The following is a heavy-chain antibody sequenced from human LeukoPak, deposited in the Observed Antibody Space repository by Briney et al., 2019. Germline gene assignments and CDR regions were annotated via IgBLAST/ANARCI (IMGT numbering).Heavy chain of an antibody. CDR3: ARDQYDTWSRRGNFDS. J-gene: IGHJ4*02. V-gene: IGHV3-7*01. Sequence: GGSVRLSCGASEFSISSYKISWVRQAPGKGLEWVAHIKESGSQEYNVGSVKGRFTVSRDNAQNSVYLQMNSLGVEDTAVYYCARDQYDTWSRRGNFDSWGQGTLVIVSS. D-gene: IGHD3-3*01. CDR1: EFSISSYK. CDR2: IKESGSQE.